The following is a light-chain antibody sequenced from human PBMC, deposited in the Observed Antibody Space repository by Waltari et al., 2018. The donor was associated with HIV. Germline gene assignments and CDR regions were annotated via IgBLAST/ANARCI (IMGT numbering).Light chain of an antibody. CDR2: RND. Sequence: QSVLTQPPSVSGAPGQRVTVSCSGSSSSIGSGSVCWYQQLPGAAPKLVIYRNDQRPSGVPDRFSGSKSGTSASLAISGLQAEDEADYYCCSYAGTYTYVFGTGTKVTVL. V-gene: IGLV1-44*01. CDR3: CSYAGTYTYV. J-gene: IGLJ1*01. CDR1: SSSIGSGS.